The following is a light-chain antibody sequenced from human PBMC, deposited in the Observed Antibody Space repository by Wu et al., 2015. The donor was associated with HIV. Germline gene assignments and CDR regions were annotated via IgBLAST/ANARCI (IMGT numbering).Light chain of an antibody. CDR2: DTS. CDR3: QQHTNWPLT. V-gene: IGKV3-11*01. J-gene: IGKJ4*01. CDR1: QSVSRF. Sequence: EIVLTQSPVTLSLSPGDRATISCRASQSVSRFLAWYQQKPGQAPRLLIYDTSDRATGVPARFSGRGSGTDFTLTISSLEPEDFAVYYCQQHTNWPLTFGGGTKVGIK.